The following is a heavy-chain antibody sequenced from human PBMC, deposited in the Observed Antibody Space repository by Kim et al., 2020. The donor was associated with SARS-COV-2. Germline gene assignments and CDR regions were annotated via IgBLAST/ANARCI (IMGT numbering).Heavy chain of an antibody. J-gene: IGHJ5*02. CDR3: ARDPPDIVVVPAATHWFDP. D-gene: IGHD2-2*01. V-gene: IGHV3-11*06. Sequence: GRFTISRDNAKTSLYLQMNSLRAEDTAVYYCARDPPDIVVVPAATHWFDPWGQGTLVTVSS.